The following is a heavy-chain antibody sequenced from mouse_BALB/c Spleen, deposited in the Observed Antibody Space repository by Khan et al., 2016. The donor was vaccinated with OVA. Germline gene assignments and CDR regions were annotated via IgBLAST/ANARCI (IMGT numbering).Heavy chain of an antibody. CDR1: GFTFSDYY. D-gene: IGHD2-4*01. CDR2: ISYGDGNI. V-gene: IGHV5-12*01. J-gene: IGHJ3*01. CDR3: ARQDYDGIAY. Sequence: EVELVESGGGLVQPGGSLKLSCAASGFTFSDYYMYWVRQTPERRLEWVAYISYGDGNIYYLDTVKGRFTISRDNATNTLYLQMSSLKSADTAMYYCARQDYDGIAYWGQGTLVTVSA.